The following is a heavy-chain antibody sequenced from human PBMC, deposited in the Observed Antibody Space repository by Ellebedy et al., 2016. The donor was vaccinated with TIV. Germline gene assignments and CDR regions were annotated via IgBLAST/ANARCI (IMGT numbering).Heavy chain of an antibody. Sequence: MPSETLSLTCTVYGGSISSGGYYWSWIRQNPGKGLEWIGSIYYSGSTYYNPSLKSRVTISVDTSKNQFSLKLSSVTAADTAVYYCARHSDGDFSQGFDYWGQGTLVTVSS. CDR2: IYYSGST. CDR3: ARHSDGDFSQGFDY. J-gene: IGHJ4*02. CDR1: GGSISSGGYY. D-gene: IGHD4-17*01. V-gene: IGHV4-39*01.